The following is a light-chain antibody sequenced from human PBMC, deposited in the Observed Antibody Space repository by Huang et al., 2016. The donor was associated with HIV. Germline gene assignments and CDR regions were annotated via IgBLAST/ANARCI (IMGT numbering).Light chain of an antibody. V-gene: IGKV3-15*01. CDR3: HQYNDWPPWT. J-gene: IGKJ1*01. Sequence: EIVMTQSPATLSVSPGERAILLCRASQNIDTNVAWYQQKSGQAPRLLIFGASTRATGISARFTGGGSETEFTLTINSVQSEDVAMYYCHQYNDWPPWTFGQGTRVDI. CDR1: QNIDTN. CDR2: GAS.